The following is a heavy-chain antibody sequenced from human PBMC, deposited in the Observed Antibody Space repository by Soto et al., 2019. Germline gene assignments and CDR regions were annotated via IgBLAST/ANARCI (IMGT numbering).Heavy chain of an antibody. CDR2: ISWNSGSI. V-gene: IGHV3-9*01. J-gene: IGHJ4*02. CDR3: AKGPPLN. CDR1: GFTFDDYA. Sequence: DVQLVESGGGLVQPGRSLRLSCAASGFTFDDYAMHWVRQAPGKGLEWVSGISWNSGSIGYADSVKGRFTISRDNAKNSLYLQMNSLRAEDTALYYCAKGPPLNWGQGTLVTVSS.